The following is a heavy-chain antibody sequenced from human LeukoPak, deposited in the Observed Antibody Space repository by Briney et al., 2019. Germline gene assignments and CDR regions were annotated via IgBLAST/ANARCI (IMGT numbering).Heavy chain of an antibody. CDR3: ARDRLGGFTFDY. D-gene: IGHD3-16*01. Sequence: ASVKVSCKASGYTFTGYYMHWVRQAPGQGLGWMGWINPNSGGTNYAQKFQGRVTMTRDTSISTAYMELSRLRSDDTAVYYCARDRLGGFTFDYWGQGTLVTVSS. CDR2: INPNSGGT. V-gene: IGHV1-2*02. J-gene: IGHJ4*02. CDR1: GYTFTGYY.